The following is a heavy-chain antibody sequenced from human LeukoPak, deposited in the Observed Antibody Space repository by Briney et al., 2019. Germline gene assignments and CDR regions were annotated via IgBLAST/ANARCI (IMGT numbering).Heavy chain of an antibody. D-gene: IGHD6-19*01. V-gene: IGHV3-23*01. CDR2: ISGSGGST. Sequence: GGSLRLSCAASGFTFSSYAMSWVRQAPGRGLEWVSAISGSGGSTYYADSVKGRFTISRDNSKNTLYLQMNSLRAEDTAVYYCAKDGWAGTGAFDIWGQGTMVTVSS. J-gene: IGHJ3*02. CDR1: GFTFSSYA. CDR3: AKDGWAGTGAFDI.